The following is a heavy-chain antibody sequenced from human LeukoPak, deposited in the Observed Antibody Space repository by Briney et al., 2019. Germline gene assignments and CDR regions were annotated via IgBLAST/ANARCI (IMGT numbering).Heavy chain of an antibody. J-gene: IGHJ4*02. CDR3: AKYNGDDFWSGYSVY. CDR1: GFTFSSYA. V-gene: IGHV3-23*01. Sequence: GGSLRLSCAASGFTFSSYAMSWVRQAPVKGLEWVSAISGRGGSTYYADSVKGRFTISRDNSKNTLFLHMNSLRAEDTAVYYCAKYNGDDFWSGYSVYWGQGTLVTVSS. D-gene: IGHD3-3*01. CDR2: ISGRGGST.